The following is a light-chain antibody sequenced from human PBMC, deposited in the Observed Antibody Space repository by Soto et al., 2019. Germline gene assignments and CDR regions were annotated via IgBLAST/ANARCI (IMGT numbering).Light chain of an antibody. V-gene: IGKV3-15*01. CDR3: QQYNNWPRWT. CDR1: QSVSSN. CDR2: GAS. Sequence: DIMLKQSRDTLSVFPGERVTLSCMASQSVSSNLAWYQQKPGQAPRLLIYGASTRATGIPARFSGSGSGTEFTLTISSLQSEDFAVYYCQQYNNWPRWTFGQGTKVDIK. J-gene: IGKJ1*01.